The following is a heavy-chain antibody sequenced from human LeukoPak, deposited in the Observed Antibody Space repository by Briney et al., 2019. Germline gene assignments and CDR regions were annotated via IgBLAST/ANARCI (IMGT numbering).Heavy chain of an antibody. D-gene: IGHD5-18*01. Sequence: GGSLRLSCAASGFTFDDYAMYWVRQAPGKGLEWVSGISWNSGSIGYADSVKGRFTISRDNAKNSLYLQMNSLRAEDTALYYCAKDIGYSSVYGFDYWGQGTLVTVSS. CDR2: ISWNSGSI. CDR1: GFTFDDYA. J-gene: IGHJ4*02. V-gene: IGHV3-9*01. CDR3: AKDIGYSSVYGFDY.